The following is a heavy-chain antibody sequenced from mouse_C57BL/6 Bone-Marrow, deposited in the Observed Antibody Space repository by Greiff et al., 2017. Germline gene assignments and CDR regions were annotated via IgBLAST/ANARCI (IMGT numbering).Heavy chain of an antibody. CDR1: GFTFSDYG. J-gene: IGHJ2*01. CDR2: ISSGSSTI. V-gene: IGHV5-17*01. D-gene: IGHD1-1*01. CDR3: ARSYYGPYFDY. Sequence: EVKLMESGGGLVKPGGSLKLSCAASGFTFSDYGMHWVRQAPEKGLEWVAYISSGSSTIYYADTVKGRFTISRDNAKNTLFLQMTSLRSEDTAMYYCARSYYGPYFDYWGQGTTLTVSS.